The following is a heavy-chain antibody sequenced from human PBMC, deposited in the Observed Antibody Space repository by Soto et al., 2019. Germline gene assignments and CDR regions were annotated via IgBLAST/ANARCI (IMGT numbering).Heavy chain of an antibody. CDR3: ARPDFWSGYAFDY. D-gene: IGHD3-3*01. Sequence: ASVKVSCKTSGYTFNTYGLSWVRQAPGQGLQWLGWISVYNGDTKYAQNLQGRVNMTTDTSTRTAYMELKSLRSDDTAVYFCARPDFWSGYAFDYWGQGTLVTAPQ. CDR2: ISVYNGDT. V-gene: IGHV1-18*04. CDR1: GYTFNTYG. J-gene: IGHJ4*02.